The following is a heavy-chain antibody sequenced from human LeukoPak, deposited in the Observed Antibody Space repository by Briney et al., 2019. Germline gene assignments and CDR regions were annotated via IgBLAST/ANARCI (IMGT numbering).Heavy chain of an antibody. J-gene: IGHJ6*03. CDR2: ISSSGSTI. V-gene: IGHV3-11*01. CDR3: ARESAGGMDV. Sequence: PSETLSLTCAVYGGSFSGYYWSWIRQAPGKGLEWVSYISSSGSTIYYADSVKGRFTISRDNAKNSLYLQMNSLRAEDTAVYYCARESAGGMDVWGKGTTVTISS. D-gene: IGHD1-14*01. CDR1: GGSFSGYY.